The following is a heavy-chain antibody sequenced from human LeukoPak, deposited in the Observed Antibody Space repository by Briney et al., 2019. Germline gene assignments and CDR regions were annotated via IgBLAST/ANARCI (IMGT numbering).Heavy chain of an antibody. CDR3: ARDNYYYYYMDV. CDR2: IYTSGST. V-gene: IGHV4-4*07. J-gene: IGHJ6*03. Sequence: SETLSLTCTVSGGSISSYYWSWIRQPAGKGLEWIGRIYTSGSTNYNPSLKSRVTMSVDTSKNQFSLKLSSGTAADTAVDYCARDNYYYYYMDVWGKGTTVTVSS. CDR1: GGSISSYY.